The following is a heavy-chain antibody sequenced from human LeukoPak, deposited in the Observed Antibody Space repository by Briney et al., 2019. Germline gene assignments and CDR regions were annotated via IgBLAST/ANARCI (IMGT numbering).Heavy chain of an antibody. J-gene: IGHJ3*02. V-gene: IGHV4-34*01. D-gene: IGHD6-19*01. CDR3: ARESRQWLAGSDAFDI. Sequence: SETLSLTCAVYGGSFSGYYWSWIRQPPGKGLEWIGEINHSGSTYYNPSLKSRVTISVDPSKNQFSLKLSSVTAADTAVYYCARESRQWLAGSDAFDIWGQGTMVTVSS. CDR1: GGSFSGYY. CDR2: INHSGST.